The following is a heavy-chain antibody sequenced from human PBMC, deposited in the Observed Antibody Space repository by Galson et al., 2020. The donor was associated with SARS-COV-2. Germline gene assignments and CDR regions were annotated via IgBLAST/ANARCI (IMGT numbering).Heavy chain of an antibody. D-gene: IGHD6-13*01. V-gene: IGHV3-72*01. CDR2: TGNKANSYTT. CDR3: AREAGIAAAGTYYYYGMDV. J-gene: IGHJ6*02. Sequence: TGGSLRLSCAASGFTFSDHYMDWVRQAPGKGLEWVGRTGNKANSYTTEYAASVKGRFTISRDDSKNSLYLQMNSLKTEDTAVYYCAREAGIAAAGTYYYYGMDVWGQGTTVTVFS. CDR1: GFTFSDHY.